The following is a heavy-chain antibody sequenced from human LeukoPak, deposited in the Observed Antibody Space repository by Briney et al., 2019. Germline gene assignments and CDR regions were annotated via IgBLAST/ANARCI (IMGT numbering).Heavy chain of an antibody. D-gene: IGHD4-17*01. CDR3: AREVCATVTQNYYGMDV. J-gene: IGHJ6*04. CDR2: IYYSGST. Sequence: SETLSLTCTVSGGSVSSGSYYWSWIRQPPGKGLEWIGYIYYSGSTNYNPSLKSRVTISVDTSKNQFSLKLSSVTAADTAVYYCAREVCATVTQNYYGMDVWGKGTTVTVSS. V-gene: IGHV4-61*01. CDR1: GGSVSSGSYY.